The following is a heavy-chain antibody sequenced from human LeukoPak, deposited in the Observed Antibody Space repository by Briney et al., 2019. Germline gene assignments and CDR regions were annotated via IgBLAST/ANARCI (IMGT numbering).Heavy chain of an antibody. Sequence: GESLKISCKGSGYSFATSWIGWVRQMPGKGLEWMGIIYPGDSDSRYSPSFQGQVTISADKSISTAYLQWSSLKASDTAMYYCARSLYYFDYWGQGTLVTVSS. CDR3: ARSLYYFDY. CDR2: IYPGDSDS. J-gene: IGHJ4*02. CDR1: GYSFATSW. V-gene: IGHV5-51*01.